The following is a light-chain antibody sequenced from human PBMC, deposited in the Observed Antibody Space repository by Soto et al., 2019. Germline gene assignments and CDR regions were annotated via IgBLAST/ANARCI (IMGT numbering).Light chain of an antibody. J-gene: IGKJ1*01. V-gene: IGKV3-20*01. CDR2: GAS. Sequence: EIVLTQSPDTLSLSPGERVTLSCRASQSVTNNYLAWYQQKPGQGHRLIIHGASCRSADPPDRFSGSGAGTVFILTISRLEHEYFALYYCHQYGATPGTFGQGTQLDIK. CDR1: QSVTNNY. CDR3: HQYGATPGT.